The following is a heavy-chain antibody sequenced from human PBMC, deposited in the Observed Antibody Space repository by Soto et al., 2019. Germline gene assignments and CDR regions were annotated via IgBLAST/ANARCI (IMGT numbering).Heavy chain of an antibody. CDR3: ARLRYCSGGHCYSDY. J-gene: IGHJ4*02. V-gene: IGHV5-51*01. CDR2: IYPGDSDT. CDR1: GYSFTTYR. D-gene: IGHD2-15*01. Sequence: GESLKISCKGSGYSFTTYRIGWVRQMPGKGLEWMGIIYPGDSDTRYSPSFQGQVTISADKSISTAYLQWSSLKASDTAMYYFARLRYCSGGHCYSDYWGQGALVTVSS.